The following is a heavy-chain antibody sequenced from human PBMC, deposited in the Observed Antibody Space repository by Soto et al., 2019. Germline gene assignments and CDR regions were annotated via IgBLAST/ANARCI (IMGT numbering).Heavy chain of an antibody. Sequence: QVQLVQSGAEVKKPGASVKVSCKASGYSFTGYFMHWVRQVPGQGLEWMGWTNPKSGVTKYPQKLQGRVTMTRDTSISTAYMELTRLRSDDTAVYYFARAHVRLQLGSSDYWGQGTLVTVSS. V-gene: IGHV1-2*02. J-gene: IGHJ4*02. CDR1: GYSFTGYF. CDR2: TNPKSGVT. CDR3: ARAHVRLQLGSSDY. D-gene: IGHD6-25*01.